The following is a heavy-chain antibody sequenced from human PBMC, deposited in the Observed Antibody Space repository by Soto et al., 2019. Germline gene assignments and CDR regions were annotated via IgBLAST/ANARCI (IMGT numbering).Heavy chain of an antibody. CDR2: IYPGDSDT. CDR1: VYSFTSYW. CDR3: ARQGDYYESSGYSPFDY. V-gene: IGHV5-51*01. Sequence: PGESLKISCKGSVYSFTSYWIGWVRQMPGKGLEWMGIIYPGDSDTRYSPSFQGQVTISADKSISTAYLQWSSLKASDTAMYYCARQGDYYESSGYSPFDYWGQGTLVTVSS. J-gene: IGHJ4*02. D-gene: IGHD3-22*01.